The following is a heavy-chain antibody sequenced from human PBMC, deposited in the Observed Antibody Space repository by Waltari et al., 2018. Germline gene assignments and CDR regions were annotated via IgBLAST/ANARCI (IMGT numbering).Heavy chain of an antibody. D-gene: IGHD6-13*01. Sequence: EVQLVQSGAEVKKPGESLKISCKGSGYSFTSYWIGWVRQMPGKGLGWMGIIYPGDSDTRYSPSFQGQVTISADKSISTAYLQWSSLKASDTAMYYCARSGIAAADQAGGYYYYYYGMDVWGQGTTVTVSS. CDR3: ARSGIAAADQAGGYYYYYYGMDV. CDR2: IYPGDSDT. J-gene: IGHJ6*02. V-gene: IGHV5-51*01. CDR1: GYSFTSYW.